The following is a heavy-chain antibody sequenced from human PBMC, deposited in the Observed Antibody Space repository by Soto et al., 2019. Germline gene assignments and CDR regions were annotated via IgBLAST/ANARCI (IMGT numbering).Heavy chain of an antibody. Sequence: ASVKVSCKASGYTFTSYGISWVRQAPGQGLEWMGWISAYNGNTNYAQKLQGRVTMTTDTSTSTAYMELRSLRSDDTAVYYCAGSRREIYYDSSGYYPPQAWGQGTLVTVSS. J-gene: IGHJ5*02. D-gene: IGHD3-22*01. CDR3: AGSRREIYYDSSGYYPPQA. CDR2: ISAYNGNT. V-gene: IGHV1-18*01. CDR1: GYTFTSYG.